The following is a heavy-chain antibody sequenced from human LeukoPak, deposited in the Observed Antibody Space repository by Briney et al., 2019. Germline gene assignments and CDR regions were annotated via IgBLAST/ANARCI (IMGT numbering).Heavy chain of an antibody. Sequence: SETLSLTCTVSGGSTSSGNYYWGWIRQPPGKGLEWIGGISSSGNTYYNPSLKSRITISIDTSKNHFSLKLSSVTAADTAVYYCARDSDNAFDIWGQGTMVTVSS. V-gene: IGHV4-39*02. J-gene: IGHJ3*02. CDR3: ARDSDNAFDI. D-gene: IGHD1-26*01. CDR2: ISSSGNT. CDR1: GGSTSSGNYY.